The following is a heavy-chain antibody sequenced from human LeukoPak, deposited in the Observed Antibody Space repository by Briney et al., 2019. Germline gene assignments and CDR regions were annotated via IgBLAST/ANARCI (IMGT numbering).Heavy chain of an antibody. V-gene: IGHV4-61*02. CDR1: GGSISSGSYY. J-gene: IGHJ4*02. D-gene: IGHD4-23*01. CDR2: IYTSGST. CDR3: ARRLSYGGNPVDY. Sequence: PSETLSLTCTVSGGSISSGSYYWSWIRQPAGKGLEWIGRIYTSGSTNYNPSLKSRVTISVDTSKNQFSLKLSSVTAADTAVYYCARRLSYGGNPVDYWGQGTLVTVSS.